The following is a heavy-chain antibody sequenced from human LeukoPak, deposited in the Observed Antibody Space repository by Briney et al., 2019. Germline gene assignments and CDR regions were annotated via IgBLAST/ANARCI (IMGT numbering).Heavy chain of an antibody. J-gene: IGHJ4*02. CDR1: GFTFSSYG. D-gene: IGHD3-22*01. V-gene: IGHV3-30*18. Sequence: GGSLRLSCAASGFTFSSYGMHWVRQAPGKGLEWVAAISYDGSNKYYADSVKGLFTISRDNSKNTLYLQMNSLRAEDTAVYYCAKDNYYDNSAYPDYWGQGTLVTVSS. CDR2: ISYDGSNK. CDR3: AKDNYYDNSAYPDY.